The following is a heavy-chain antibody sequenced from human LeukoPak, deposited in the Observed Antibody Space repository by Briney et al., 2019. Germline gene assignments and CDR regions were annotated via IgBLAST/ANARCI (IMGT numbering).Heavy chain of an antibody. CDR2: IYYSGST. CDR1: GGSISRYY. V-gene: IGHV4-59*08. CDR3: ARPGVGSGRYGAFDI. D-gene: IGHD5-18*01. Sequence: SETPSLTCTVSGGSISRYYWSWIRQPPGKGLEWIGYIYYSGSTNYNPSLESRVTMSVDTSKNQFSLKLRSVTAADTAVYYCARPGVGSGRYGAFDIWGQGTMVTVSS. J-gene: IGHJ3*02.